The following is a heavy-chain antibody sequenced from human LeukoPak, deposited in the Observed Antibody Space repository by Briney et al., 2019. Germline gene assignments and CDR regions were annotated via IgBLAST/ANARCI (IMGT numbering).Heavy chain of an antibody. CDR1: GFTFSSYA. D-gene: IGHD3-22*01. CDR2: ISGSGGGT. V-gene: IGHV3-23*01. CDR3: AQDYYDSGAYYHPYGY. Sequence: GSLRLSCAASGFTFSSYAMSWVRQAPGKGLEWVSTISGSGGGTYYADSVKGRFTISRDNSRNTVHLQMDSLGAEDTAVYYCAQDYYDSGAYYHPYGYWGQGTLVTVSS. J-gene: IGHJ4*02.